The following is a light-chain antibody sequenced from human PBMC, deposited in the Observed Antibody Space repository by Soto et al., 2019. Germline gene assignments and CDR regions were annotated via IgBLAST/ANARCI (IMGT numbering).Light chain of an antibody. J-gene: IGLJ1*01. V-gene: IGLV2-14*01. CDR1: SSDVGGYNY. Sequence: QSALTQPASVSGSPGQSITISCTGTSSDVGGYNYVSWYQQHPGKAPKVMIYEVSNRPSGVSNRLSGSKSGNTASLTISGLQAEDEADYYCCTYADDNIFVFGTGTKLTVL. CDR2: EVS. CDR3: CTYADDNIFV.